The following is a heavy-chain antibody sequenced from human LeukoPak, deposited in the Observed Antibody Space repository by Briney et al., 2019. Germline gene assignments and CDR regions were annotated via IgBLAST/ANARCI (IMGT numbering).Heavy chain of an antibody. J-gene: IGHJ4*02. CDR3: ARPNFGYPRNFDY. CDR1: GFTFSSYS. Sequence: GGSLRLSCAASGFTFSSYSMNWVRQAPGKGLEWVSSISSSSSYIYYADSVKGRFTISRDNAKNSLYLQMNSLRAEDTAVYYCARPNFGYPRNFDYWGQGTLVTVSS. V-gene: IGHV3-21*01. D-gene: IGHD5-18*01. CDR2: ISSSSSYI.